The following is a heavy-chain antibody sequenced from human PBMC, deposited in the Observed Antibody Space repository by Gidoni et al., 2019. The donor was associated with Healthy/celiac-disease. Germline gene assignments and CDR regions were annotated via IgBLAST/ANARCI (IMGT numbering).Heavy chain of an antibody. J-gene: IGHJ3*02. CDR3: ASNADNRGGERSSSVLTFDI. Sequence: SKWYNDYAVSVKSRITINPDTSKNQFSLQLNSVTPEDTAVYYCASNADNRGGERSSSVLTFDIWGQGTMVTVSS. D-gene: IGHD6-6*01. CDR2: SKWYN. V-gene: IGHV6-1*01.